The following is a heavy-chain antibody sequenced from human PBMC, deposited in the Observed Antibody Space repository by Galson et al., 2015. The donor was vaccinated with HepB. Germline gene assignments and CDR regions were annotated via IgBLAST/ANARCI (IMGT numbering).Heavy chain of an antibody. CDR2: ISGSGGST. CDR3: AKDPVCGGDCFDY. Sequence: SLRLSCAASGFTFGSYAMSWVRQAPGKGLEWVSAISGSGGSTYYADSVKGRFTISRDNSKNTLYLQMNSLRAEDTAVYYCAKDPVCGGDCFDYWGQGTLVTVSS. V-gene: IGHV3-23*01. D-gene: IGHD2-21*01. J-gene: IGHJ4*02. CDR1: GFTFGSYA.